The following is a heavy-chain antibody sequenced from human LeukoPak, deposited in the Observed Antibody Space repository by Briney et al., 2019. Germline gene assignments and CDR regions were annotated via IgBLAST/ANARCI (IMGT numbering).Heavy chain of an antibody. CDR1: GFTFSSYG. CDR3: ARGPDFWSGYYDY. V-gene: IGHV3-30*03. CDR2: ISYDGSNK. Sequence: GRSLRLSCAASGFTFSSYGMHWVRQAPGKGLEWVAVISYDGSNKYYADSVKGRFTISRDNSKNTLYLQMNSLRAEDMAVYYCARGPDFWSGYYDYWGQGTLVTVSS. D-gene: IGHD3-3*01. J-gene: IGHJ4*02.